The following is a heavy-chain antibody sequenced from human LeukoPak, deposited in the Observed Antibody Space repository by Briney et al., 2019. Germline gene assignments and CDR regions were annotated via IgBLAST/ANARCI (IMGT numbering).Heavy chain of an antibody. CDR1: GGSFSGYY. D-gene: IGHD3-10*01. Sequence: SETLSLTCAVYGGSFSGYYWSWIHQPPGKGLEWIGEINHSGSTNYNPSLKSRVTISVDTSKNQFSLKLSSVTAADTAVYYCARWDYYGSGSYYNPARWFDPWGQGTLVTVSS. J-gene: IGHJ5*02. CDR3: ARWDYYGSGSYYNPARWFDP. V-gene: IGHV4-34*01. CDR2: INHSGST.